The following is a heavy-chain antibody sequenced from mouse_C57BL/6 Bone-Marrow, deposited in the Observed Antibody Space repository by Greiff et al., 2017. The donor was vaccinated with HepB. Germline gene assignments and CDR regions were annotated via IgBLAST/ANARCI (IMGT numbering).Heavy chain of an antibody. J-gene: IGHJ1*03. V-gene: IGHV5-17*01. D-gene: IGHD2-4*01. CDR2: ISSGSSTI. CDR3: ARDYYDYDEDWYFDV. Sequence: DVQLVESGGGLVKPGGSLKLSCAASGFTFSDYGMHWVRQAPEKGLEWVAYISSGSSTIYYADTVKGRFTISRDNAKNTLFLQMTSLRSEDTAMYYCARDYYDYDEDWYFDVWGTGTTVTVSS. CDR1: GFTFSDYG.